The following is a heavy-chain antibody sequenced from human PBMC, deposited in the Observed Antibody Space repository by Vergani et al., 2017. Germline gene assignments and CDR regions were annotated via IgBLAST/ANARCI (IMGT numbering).Heavy chain of an antibody. CDR1: GFTFSSYA. CDR3: ARVPLEQQLVGVGWFDP. Sequence: EVQLLESGGGLVQPGGSLRLSCAASGFTFSSYAMSWVRQAPGKGLEWVSSISSSSSYIYYADSVKGRFTISRDNAKNSLYLQMNSLRAEDTAVYYCARVPLEQQLVGVGWFDPWGQGTLVTVSS. CDR2: ISSSSSYI. V-gene: IGHV3-21*01. D-gene: IGHD6-13*01. J-gene: IGHJ5*02.